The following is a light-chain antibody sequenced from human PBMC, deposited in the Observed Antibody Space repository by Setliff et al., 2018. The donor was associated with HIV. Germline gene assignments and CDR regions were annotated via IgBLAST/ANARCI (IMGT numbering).Light chain of an antibody. CDR2: GNN. Sequence: QSALTQPPSVSGAPGQRVTISCTGSSSNIGAGYDVHWYQHLPGTAPKLLIYGNNNRPSGVPDRFSGSKSGTSASLAITGLQAEDEADYYCQSYDSSLSGSKVFGTG. J-gene: IGLJ1*01. CDR1: SSNIGAGYD. V-gene: IGLV1-40*01. CDR3: QSYDSSLSGSKV.